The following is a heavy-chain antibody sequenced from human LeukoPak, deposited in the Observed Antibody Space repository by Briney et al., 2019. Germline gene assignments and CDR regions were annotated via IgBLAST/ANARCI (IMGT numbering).Heavy chain of an antibody. CDR2: IYYTGSA. CDR3: ARHRGTGYLDTFDI. Sequence: SETLSLTCTVSGGSISSYYWSWIRQSPGKGLEWIAFIYYTGSAQYNPSLKSRVTILVDTSKNQFSLRLNSVTAADTAVYYCARHRGTGYLDTFDIWGQGTMVTVSS. D-gene: IGHD2-8*02. J-gene: IGHJ3*02. V-gene: IGHV4-59*08. CDR1: GGSISSYY.